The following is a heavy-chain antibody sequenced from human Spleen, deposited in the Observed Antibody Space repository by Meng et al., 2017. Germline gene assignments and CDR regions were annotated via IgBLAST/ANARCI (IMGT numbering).Heavy chain of an antibody. D-gene: IGHD6-13*01. CDR1: GFAFSSYT. CDR2: VAYDGSSK. CDR3: ARVSGIAAAGWLDY. V-gene: IGHV3-30*04. J-gene: IGHJ4*02. Sequence: GEFLKISCAASGFAFSSYTMHWVRQAPGKGLEWVAVVAYDGSSKYYADSVKGRFTISRDNSKNTLYLQMNSLRADDTALYYCARVSGIAAAGWLDYWGQGTLVTVSS.